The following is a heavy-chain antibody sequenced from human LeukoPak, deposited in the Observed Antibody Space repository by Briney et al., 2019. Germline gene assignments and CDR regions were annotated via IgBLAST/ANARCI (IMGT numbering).Heavy chain of an antibody. CDR1: GDSFSSVTDY. CDR2: GDYSGGK. Sequence: SETLSLTCTVSGDSFSSVTDYWAWIRQPPGKGLEWIASGDYSGGKYYNPSLESRVAISTDMSKSQISLKLTSVTGADTAVYYCAGERGEEYSSGWYKTNFFDNWGQGIRVTVSS. J-gene: IGHJ4*02. CDR3: AGERGEEYSSGWYKTNFFDN. V-gene: IGHV4-39*07. D-gene: IGHD6-19*01.